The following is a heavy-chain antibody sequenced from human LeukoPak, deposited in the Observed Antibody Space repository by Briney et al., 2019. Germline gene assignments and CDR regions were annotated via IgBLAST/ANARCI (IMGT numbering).Heavy chain of an antibody. D-gene: IGHD5-24*01. CDR2: IYYSGST. CDR1: GGSISSHY. V-gene: IGHV4-59*11. CDR3: ARGTVEMAASDGYYFDY. J-gene: IGHJ4*02. Sequence: SETLSLTCTVSGGSISSHYWSWIRQPPGKGLEWIGYIYYSGSTNYNPSLKSRVTISVDTSKNQFSLKLSSVTAADTAVYYCARGTVEMAASDGYYFDYWGQGTLVTVSS.